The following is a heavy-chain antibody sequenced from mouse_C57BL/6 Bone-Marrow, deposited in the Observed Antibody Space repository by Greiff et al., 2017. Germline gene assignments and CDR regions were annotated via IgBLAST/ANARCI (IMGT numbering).Heavy chain of an antibody. J-gene: IGHJ4*01. D-gene: IGHD1-1*01. V-gene: IGHV14-2*02. CDR2: IDPEYGDT. CDR1: GFTFNDYC. CDR3: ARSTVVRTRAMDY. Sequence: VKLQESGAELVKPGASVKLSCTASGFTFNDYCMPWVKQRPEQGLEWIGKIDPEYGDTKYAPKFQGKATITADTSSSTAYLQLSSRTSEDTAVYYCARSTVVRTRAMDYWGQGTSVTVSS.